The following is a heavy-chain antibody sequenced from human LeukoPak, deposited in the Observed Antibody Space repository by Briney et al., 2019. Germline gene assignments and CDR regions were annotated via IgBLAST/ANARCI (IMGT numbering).Heavy chain of an antibody. V-gene: IGHV1-18*01. D-gene: IGHD3-22*01. CDR1: GYTFTSYG. CDR3: ARANYYDSSGYSFDY. Sequence: ASVKVSCKASGYTFTSYGISWVRQAPRQGLEWMGWISAYNGNTNYAQKLQGRVTMTTDTSTSTAYMELRSLRSDDTAVYYCARANYYDSSGYSFDYWGQGTLVTVSS. CDR2: ISAYNGNT. J-gene: IGHJ4*02.